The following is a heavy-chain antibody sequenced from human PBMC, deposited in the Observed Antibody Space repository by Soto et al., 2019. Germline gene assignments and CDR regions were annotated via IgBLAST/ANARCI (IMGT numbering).Heavy chain of an antibody. V-gene: IGHV4-4*07. CDR2: IYTTGSA. Sequence: QVQLQESGPGLVKPSETLSLTCAVSGVSIKTYYWSWIRKPAGKGLEWIGRIYTTGSANHNPSLKSRVTMSVHKSKNQVSLKLTSVTAADAGVYYCARDDYYDSNNWFDPWGQGILVTVSS. CDR1: GVSIKTYY. CDR3: ARDDYYDSNNWFDP. D-gene: IGHD3-9*01. J-gene: IGHJ5*02.